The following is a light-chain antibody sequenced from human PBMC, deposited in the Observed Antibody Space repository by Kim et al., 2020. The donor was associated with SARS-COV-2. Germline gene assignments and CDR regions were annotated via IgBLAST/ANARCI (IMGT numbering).Light chain of an antibody. CDR3: YSATDNNRV. CDR1: LLAKKY. V-gene: IGLV3-27*01. CDR2: EDT. J-gene: IGLJ3*02. Sequence: SVPPGKTSTIPCSGDLLAKKYARWFQQKPGQAPVVVIYEDTKRPSGIPERFSGSSSGTTVTLTISGAQIEDEADYYCYSATDNNRVFGGGTQLTVL.